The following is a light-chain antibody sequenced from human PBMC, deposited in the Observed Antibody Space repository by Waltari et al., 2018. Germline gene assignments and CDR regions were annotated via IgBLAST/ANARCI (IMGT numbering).Light chain of an antibody. CDR1: HYNIGSNY. V-gene: IGLV1-47*01. CDR3: AAWDDSLNVIL. Sequence: QSVLTQPPSASGTPGQRVTISCSGRHYNIGSNYVFWYQQLPGTTPKLVIYMSNQRPSGVPDRFSGSKSGTSASLAISGLRSDDEADYYCAAWDDSLNVILFGGGTKLTVL. CDR2: MSN. J-gene: IGLJ2*01.